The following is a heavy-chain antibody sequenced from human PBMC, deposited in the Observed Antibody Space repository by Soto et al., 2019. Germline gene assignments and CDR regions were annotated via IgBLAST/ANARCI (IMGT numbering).Heavy chain of an antibody. Sequence: QVQLQESGPGLVKPSGTLSLTCAVSGGSISSSNWWSWVRQPPGKGLEWIGEIYHSGSTNYNPSLKGRVTISVDTSKNQCSLKLTSVTAADTALYYCARGGSSSWLFDYWGQGTLVTVSS. CDR3: ARGGSSSWLFDY. D-gene: IGHD6-13*01. CDR2: IYHSGST. V-gene: IGHV4-4*02. J-gene: IGHJ4*02. CDR1: GGSISSSNW.